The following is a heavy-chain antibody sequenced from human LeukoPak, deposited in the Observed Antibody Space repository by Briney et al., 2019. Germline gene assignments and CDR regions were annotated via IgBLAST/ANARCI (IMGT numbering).Heavy chain of an antibody. V-gene: IGHV1-2*02. J-gene: IGHJ4*02. CDR2: IIPNSGDT. CDR1: GYTFTGYY. D-gene: IGHD3-10*01. CDR3: ARGLLGGTTGYYYGSGSSPFDY. Sequence: ASVKVSCKASGYTFTGYYIHWVRQAPGQGLEWMGWIIPNSGDTNYTQKFQGRVTMTRDTSISTAYMELSRLRSDDTAVYYCARGLLGGTTGYYYGSGSSPFDYWGQGTLVTVSS.